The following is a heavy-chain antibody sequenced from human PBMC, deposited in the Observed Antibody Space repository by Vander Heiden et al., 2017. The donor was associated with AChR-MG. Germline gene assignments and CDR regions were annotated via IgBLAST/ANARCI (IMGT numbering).Heavy chain of an antibody. CDR2: ISYDGSNK. CDR3: AKDMNVYYDYVWGSVGEYYYYGMDV. Sequence: QVQLVESGGGVVQPGRSRRLSCAASGFAFRSYGKHWVRQAPGKGLEWVAVISYDGSNKYYADSVKGRFTISRDNSKNTLYLQMNSLRAEDTAVYYCAKDMNVYYDYVWGSVGEYYYYGMDVWGQGTTVTVSS. D-gene: IGHD3-16*01. V-gene: IGHV3-30*18. J-gene: IGHJ6*02. CDR1: GFAFRSYG.